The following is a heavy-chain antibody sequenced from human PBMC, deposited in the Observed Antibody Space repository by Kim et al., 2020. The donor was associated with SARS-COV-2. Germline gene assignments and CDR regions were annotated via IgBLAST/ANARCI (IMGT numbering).Heavy chain of an antibody. Sequence: SVKVSCKASGGTFSSYAISWVRQAPGQGLEWMGGIIPIFGTANYAQKFQGRVTITADESTSTAYMELSSLRSEDTAVYYCARDVGDIVVVRPGDAFDIWGQGTMVTVSS. CDR3: ARDVGDIVVVRPGDAFDI. CDR1: GGTFSSYA. V-gene: IGHV1-69*13. CDR2: IIPIFGTA. J-gene: IGHJ3*02. D-gene: IGHD2-21*01.